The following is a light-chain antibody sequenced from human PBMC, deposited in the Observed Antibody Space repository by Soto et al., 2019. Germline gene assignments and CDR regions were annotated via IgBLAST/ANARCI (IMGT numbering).Light chain of an antibody. V-gene: IGLV2-8*01. CDR3: QSYDNSLSGSWV. CDR1: NSDVGGYNY. J-gene: IGLJ3*02. CDR2: GNS. Sequence: QSVVTQPPSASGSLGQSVIISCTGTNSDVGGYNYVSWYQQHPGKAPKLLIYGNSNRPSGVPDRFSGSKSGTSASLAINGLQAEDEAHYYCQSYDNSLSGSWVFGGGTKVTVL.